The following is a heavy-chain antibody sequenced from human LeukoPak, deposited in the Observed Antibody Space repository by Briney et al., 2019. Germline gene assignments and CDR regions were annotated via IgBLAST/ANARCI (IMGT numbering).Heavy chain of an antibody. CDR2: INPSSGGT. CDR3: ATDGAVAGTAYPEY. V-gene: IGHV1-2*02. CDR1: GYTFTGYY. J-gene: IGHJ4*02. D-gene: IGHD6-19*01. Sequence: ASVTVSCKASGYTFTGYYIHWVRQAPGQGLEWMGWINPSSGGTKYAQKFQGRVTMTRDTSISTAYMELSSLTSDDTALYYCATDGAVAGTAYPEYWGQGTLVTVSS.